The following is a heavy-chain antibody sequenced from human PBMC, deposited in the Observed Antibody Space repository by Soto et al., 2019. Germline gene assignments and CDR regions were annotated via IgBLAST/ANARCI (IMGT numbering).Heavy chain of an antibody. Sequence: SVKVSCKASGGTFSSYAISWVRQAPGQGLEWMGRIIPILGIANYAQKFQGRVTITADKSTSTAYMELSSLRSEDTAVYYCARGYCSGGSCYNNWFYAWGQGTLVTVSS. CDR1: GGTFSSYA. CDR3: ARGYCSGGSCYNNWFYA. CDR2: IIPILGIA. J-gene: IGHJ5*02. D-gene: IGHD2-15*01. V-gene: IGHV1-69*04.